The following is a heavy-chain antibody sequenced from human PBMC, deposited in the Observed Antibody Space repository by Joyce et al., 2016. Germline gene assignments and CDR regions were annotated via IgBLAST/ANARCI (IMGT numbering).Heavy chain of an antibody. CDR2: LHTGGNT. J-gene: IGHJ6*03. Sequence: EVQLVESGGGLIQPGGSLRLSCAASGFTVRSNYMSWVRQAPGKGLEWVSILHTGGNTYYADSVKGRFTIARDHSKNTLDLQMNSLRAEDTAVYYCARVRITMIEGLTDYYYMDVWGKGTKVTVSS. CDR1: GFTVRSNY. D-gene: IGHD3-22*01. V-gene: IGHV3-53*01. CDR3: ARVRITMIEGLTDYYYMDV.